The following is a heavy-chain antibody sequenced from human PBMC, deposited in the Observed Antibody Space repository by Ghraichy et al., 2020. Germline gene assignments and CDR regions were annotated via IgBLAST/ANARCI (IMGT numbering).Heavy chain of an antibody. CDR2: ISAYNGKT. CDR1: GYTFTSYG. D-gene: IGHD6-19*01. V-gene: IGHV1-18*04. Sequence: ASVKVSCKASGYTFTSYGFSWVRQAPGQGLEWMGWISAYNGKTNYAQKHQGRVNLTTDTSTSTAYMELRSLRSDDTAVYYCARGNDYSNGWYPINDYWGQGTLVTVSS. J-gene: IGHJ4*02. CDR3: ARGNDYSNGWYPINDY.